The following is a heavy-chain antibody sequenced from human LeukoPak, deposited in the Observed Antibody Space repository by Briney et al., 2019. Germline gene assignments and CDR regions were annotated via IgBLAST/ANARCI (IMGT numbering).Heavy chain of an antibody. CDR3: VKGVISGEVSREGFDY. Sequence: PGGSLRLSCSASGFTFSSYAMQWVPQAPGKGLEYVSAISSNGGGTYYADSVKGRFTISRDNSKNTLYLQMSSLRAEDTAVYYCVKGVISGEVSREGFDYWGQGTLVTVSS. V-gene: IGHV3-64D*09. CDR2: ISSNGGGT. CDR1: GFTFSSYA. J-gene: IGHJ4*02. D-gene: IGHD3-10*01.